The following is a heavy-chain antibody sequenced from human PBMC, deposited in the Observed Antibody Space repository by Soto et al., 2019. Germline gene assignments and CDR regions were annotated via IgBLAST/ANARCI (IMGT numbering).Heavy chain of an antibody. V-gene: IGHV6-1*01. CDR3: ARGEYSSSSGWFDP. Sequence: SQTLSLTCAISGDSVSSNSAAWNWIRQSPSRGLEWQGRTYYRSKWYHAYAVSVKSRITINPDTSKNQFSLQLNSVTPEDTAVYYCARGEYSSSSGWFDPWGQGTLVTVSS. CDR2: TYYRSKWYH. D-gene: IGHD6-6*01. CDR1: GDSVSSNSAA. J-gene: IGHJ5*02.